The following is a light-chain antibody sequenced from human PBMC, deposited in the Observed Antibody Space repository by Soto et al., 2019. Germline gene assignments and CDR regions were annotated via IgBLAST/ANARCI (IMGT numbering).Light chain of an antibody. CDR2: NNN. Sequence: QSVLTQPPSVSGAPGQRVTISCTGSSSNIGAHYDVHWYQQLPGTAPKLLIYNNNNRPSGVPDRFSGSKSGTSASLAITGLQAEDDADYYCQSYDSSLSGSVFGGGTKLTVL. CDR1: SSNIGAHYD. J-gene: IGLJ3*02. CDR3: QSYDSSLSGSV. V-gene: IGLV1-40*01.